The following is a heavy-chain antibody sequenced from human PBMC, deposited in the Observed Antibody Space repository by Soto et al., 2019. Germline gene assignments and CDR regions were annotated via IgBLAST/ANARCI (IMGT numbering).Heavy chain of an antibody. CDR2: IYPGDSDT. D-gene: IGHD4-4*01. J-gene: IGHJ6*02. V-gene: IGHV5-51*01. CDR1: GYSFTSYW. CDR3: ARQSLTTANYYYYYGMDV. Sequence: GESLKISCKGSGYSFTSYWIGWVRQMPGKGLEWMGIIYPGDSDTRYSPSFQGQVTISADKSISTAYLQWSSLKASDTAMYYCARQSLTTANYYYYYGMDVWGQGTTVTVYS.